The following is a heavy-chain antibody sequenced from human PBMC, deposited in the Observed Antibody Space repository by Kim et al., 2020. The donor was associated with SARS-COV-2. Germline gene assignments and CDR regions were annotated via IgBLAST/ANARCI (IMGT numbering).Heavy chain of an antibody. Sequence: SGSTYYNPSLKSRVTISVDTSKNQFSLKLSSVTAADTAVYYCASLWFGLYWGQGTLVTVSS. V-gene: IGHV4-39*01. CDR3: ASLWFGLY. D-gene: IGHD3-10*01. J-gene: IGHJ4*02. CDR2: SGST.